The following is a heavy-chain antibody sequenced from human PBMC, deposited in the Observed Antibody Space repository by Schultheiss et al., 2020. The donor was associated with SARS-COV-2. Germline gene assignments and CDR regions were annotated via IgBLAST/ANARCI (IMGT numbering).Heavy chain of an antibody. CDR1: GFTFSDYY. J-gene: IGHJ4*02. V-gene: IGHV3-23*01. CDR3: ARDRGYSYGYNY. D-gene: IGHD5-18*01. CDR2: ISGSGGST. Sequence: GGSLRLSCAASGFTFSDYYMSWIRQAPGKGLEWVSAISGSGGSTYYADSVKGRFTISRDNSKNTLYLQMNSLRAEDTAVYYCARDRGYSYGYNYWGQGTLVTVSS.